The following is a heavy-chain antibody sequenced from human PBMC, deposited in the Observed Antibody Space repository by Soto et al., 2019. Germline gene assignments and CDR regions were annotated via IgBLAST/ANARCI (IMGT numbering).Heavy chain of an antibody. D-gene: IGHD3-22*01. V-gene: IGHV1-18*01. CDR3: ARAGQYYDASGYAD. CDR1: GYSFATSG. CDR2: ISVYNGNT. J-gene: IGHJ4*01. Sequence: QVKLVQSGTEVKKPGASIKVSCKASGYSFATSGMTWVRQAPGQGLEWMGWISVYNGNTNYDQKLQDRVTMTTDTSTNTAFLEVGNLRSDDTAVYYCARAGQYYDASGYADWGQGTLVTVS.